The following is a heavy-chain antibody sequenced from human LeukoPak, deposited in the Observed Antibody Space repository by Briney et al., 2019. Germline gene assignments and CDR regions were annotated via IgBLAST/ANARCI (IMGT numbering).Heavy chain of an antibody. CDR2: ISSSSSYI. D-gene: IGHD2-2*01. V-gene: IGHV3-21*01. J-gene: IGHJ4*02. Sequence: GGSLRLSCAASGFTFSSYSVNWVRQAPGKGLEWVSSISSSSSYIYYADSVKGRFTISRDNAKNSLYLQMNSLRAEDTAVYYCARDVGDIVVVPAAKRGYWGQGTLVTVSS. CDR3: ARDVGDIVVVPAAKRGY. CDR1: GFTFSSYS.